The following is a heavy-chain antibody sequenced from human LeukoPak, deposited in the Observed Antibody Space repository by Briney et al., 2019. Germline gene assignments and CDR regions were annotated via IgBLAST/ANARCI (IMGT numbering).Heavy chain of an antibody. Sequence: TPSETLSLTCTVSGGSISSYYWSWIRQPPGKGLEWIGYIYYGGSTNYNPSLRSRVTISVDTSRNQFSVKLSSVTAADTAVYYCARSQNYYGSGDYWSQGTLVTVSS. CDR2: IYYGGST. V-gene: IGHV4-59*01. CDR1: GGSISSYY. D-gene: IGHD3-10*01. CDR3: ARSQNYYGSGDY. J-gene: IGHJ4*02.